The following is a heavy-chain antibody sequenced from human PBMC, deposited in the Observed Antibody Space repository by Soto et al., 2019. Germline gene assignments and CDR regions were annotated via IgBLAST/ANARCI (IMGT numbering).Heavy chain of an antibody. Sequence: SETLSLTCTVSGGSISSGDYYWSWIRQPPGKGLEWIGYIYYSGSTYYNPSLKSRVTISVDTSKNQFSLKLSSVTAADTAVYYCARDSPPPMAAAGRLRGYGMDVWGQGTTVTVSS. CDR2: IYYSGST. CDR1: GGSISSGDYY. V-gene: IGHV4-30-4*01. CDR3: ARDSPPPMAAAGRLRGYGMDV. D-gene: IGHD6-13*01. J-gene: IGHJ6*02.